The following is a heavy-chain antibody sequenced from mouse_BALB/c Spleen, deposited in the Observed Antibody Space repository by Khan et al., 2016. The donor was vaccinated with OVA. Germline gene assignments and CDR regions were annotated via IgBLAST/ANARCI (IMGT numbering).Heavy chain of an antibody. CDR2: INPRSGYT. D-gene: IGHD2-14*01. CDR3: ARRTTGYAMDY. V-gene: IGHV1-4*01. Sequence: QVQLQQSGAELARPGASVKMSCKASGYTFTSHTMHWVKQRPGQGLEWIGYINPRSGYTNYNQKFNDKATLNADKSSSTAYIQLSNLTSEDSAVYYCARRTTGYAMDYWGQGTSVTVSS. J-gene: IGHJ4*01. CDR1: GYTFTSHT.